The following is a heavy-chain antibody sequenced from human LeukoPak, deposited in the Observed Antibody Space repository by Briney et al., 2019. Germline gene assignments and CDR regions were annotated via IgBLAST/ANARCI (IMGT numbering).Heavy chain of an antibody. CDR2: MNPNSGNT. D-gene: IGHD2-15*01. Sequence: ASVKVSCKASGYTFTSYGISWVRQATGQGLEWMGWMNPNSGNTGYAQKFQGRVTMIRNTSISTAYMELSSLRSEDTAVYYCARGRYCSGGSCRTFDYWGQGTLVTVSS. V-gene: IGHV1-8*02. CDR1: GYTFTSYG. J-gene: IGHJ4*02. CDR3: ARGRYCSGGSCRTFDY.